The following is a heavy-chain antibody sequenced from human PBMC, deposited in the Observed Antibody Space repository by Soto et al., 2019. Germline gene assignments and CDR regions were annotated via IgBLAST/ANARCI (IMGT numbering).Heavy chain of an antibody. J-gene: IGHJ4*02. CDR2: IYWNDDK. D-gene: IGHD4-17*01. CDR3: AHTPSYGDYGISHPIDY. CDR1: GFSLSTSGVG. Sequence: VSGPTLVNPTQTLTLTCTFSGFSLSTSGVGVGWIRQPPGKALEWLALIYWNDDKRYSPSLKSRLTITKDTSKNQAVLTMTNKDPVDKATYYCAHTPSYGDYGISHPIDYWGQGTLVTVSS. V-gene: IGHV2-5*01.